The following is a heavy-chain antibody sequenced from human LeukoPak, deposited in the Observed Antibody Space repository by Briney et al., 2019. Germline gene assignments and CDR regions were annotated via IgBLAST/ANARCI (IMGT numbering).Heavy chain of an antibody. CDR3: ARGSSWQQNPDY. D-gene: IGHD6-13*01. Sequence: GASVKVSCKASGYTFTTYYMHWVRQAPGQGLEWMGIINPSGGNTSYAQKFQGRVTMTRDTSTTTVYMELSNLRSEDTAVYYCARGSSWQQNPDYWGQGTLVTVSS. V-gene: IGHV1-46*01. CDR1: GYTFTTYY. J-gene: IGHJ4*02. CDR2: INPSGGNT.